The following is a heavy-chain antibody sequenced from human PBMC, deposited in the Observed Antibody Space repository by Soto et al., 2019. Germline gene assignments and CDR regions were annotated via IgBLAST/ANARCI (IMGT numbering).Heavy chain of an antibody. J-gene: IGHJ3*02. CDR1: GYTFTSYG. CDR3: ASETHYYDSSGLRWAFDI. CDR2: ISAYNGNT. Sequence: QVQLVQSGAEVKKPGASVKVSCKASGYTFTSYGISWVRQAPGQGLEWMGWISAYNGNTNYAQKLQGRVTMTTDTSTSTAYMELRSLRSDDTAVYYCASETHYYDSSGLRWAFDIWGQGTMVTVSS. V-gene: IGHV1-18*01. D-gene: IGHD3-22*01.